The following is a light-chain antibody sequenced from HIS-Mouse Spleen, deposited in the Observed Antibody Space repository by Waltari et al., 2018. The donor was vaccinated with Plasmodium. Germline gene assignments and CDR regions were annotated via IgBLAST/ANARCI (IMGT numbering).Light chain of an antibody. CDR1: QSVSSN. V-gene: IGKV3-15*01. Sequence: EIWMTQTPATLSVSQGERAPLPCRASQSVSSNLAWYQQKPGQAPRLLIYGASTRATGIPARFSGSGSGTEFTLTISSMQSEDFAVYYCQQYNNWPPYTFGQGTKLEIK. CDR2: GAS. J-gene: IGKJ2*01. CDR3: QQYNNWPPYT.